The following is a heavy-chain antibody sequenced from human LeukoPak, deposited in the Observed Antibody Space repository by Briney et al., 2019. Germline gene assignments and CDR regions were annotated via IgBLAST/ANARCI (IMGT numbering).Heavy chain of an antibody. J-gene: IGHJ4*02. CDR1: GGSFSGYY. D-gene: IGHD2-15*01. V-gene: IGHV4-34*01. CDR3: ARGSRRLADIVVVVAATRFDY. Sequence: PSETLSLTCAVYGGSFSGYYWSWIRQPPGKGLEWIGEINHSGSTNYNPSLKSRVTISVDTSKNQFSLKLSSVTAADTAVYYCARGSRRLADIVVVVAATRFDYWGQGTLVTVSS. CDR2: INHSGST.